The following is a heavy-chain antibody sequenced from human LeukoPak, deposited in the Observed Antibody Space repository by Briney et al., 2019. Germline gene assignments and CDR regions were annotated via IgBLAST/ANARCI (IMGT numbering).Heavy chain of an antibody. Sequence: GGSLRLSCAASGFTFSSYRIDWVRQAPGKGLEWVSSISSSSSYRYNADSVKGRFTISRDNAKNSLYLQMNSLRAEDTAVYYCAREPQYDYVWGSYRPYDYWGQGTLVTVSS. CDR1: GFTFSSYR. D-gene: IGHD3-16*02. J-gene: IGHJ4*02. CDR3: AREPQYDYVWGSYRPYDY. V-gene: IGHV3-21*01. CDR2: ISSSSSYR.